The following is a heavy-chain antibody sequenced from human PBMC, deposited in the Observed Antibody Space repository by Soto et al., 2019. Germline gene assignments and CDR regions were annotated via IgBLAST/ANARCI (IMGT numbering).Heavy chain of an antibody. J-gene: IGHJ3*02. D-gene: IGHD4-17*01. CDR2: ISSSSSYT. CDR3: ARGGMNTVTKGAFDI. CDR1: GFTFSDYY. Sequence: QVQLVESGGGLVKPGGSLRLSCAASGFTFSDYYMSWIRQAPGTGLEWVSYISSSSSYTNYADSVKGRFTISRDNAKNSLYLQMNSLRAEDTAVYYCARGGMNTVTKGAFDIWGQGTIVTVSS. V-gene: IGHV3-11*05.